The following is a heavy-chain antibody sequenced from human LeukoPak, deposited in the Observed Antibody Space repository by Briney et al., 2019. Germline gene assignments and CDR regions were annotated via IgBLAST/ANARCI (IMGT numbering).Heavy chain of an antibody. CDR1: GGSISLYY. V-gene: IGHV4-59*08. D-gene: IGHD3/OR15-3a*01. CDR2: IYYSGST. J-gene: IGHJ4*02. CDR3: ARWTTTYLDY. Sequence: PWETLSLTCTVSGGSISLYYWSWIRQPPGKGLKWIGYIYYSGSTNYNPSLKSRVTISLDTAKNQLSLKLSSVTAADTAVYYCARWTTTYLDYWGQGTLVTVSS.